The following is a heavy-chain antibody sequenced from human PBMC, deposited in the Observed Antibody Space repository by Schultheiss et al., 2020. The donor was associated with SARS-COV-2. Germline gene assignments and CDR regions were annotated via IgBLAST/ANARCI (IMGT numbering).Heavy chain of an antibody. CDR1: GGSISSYF. Sequence: SQTLSLTCTVSGGSISSYFWGWVRQSPGKGLEWIGYIYYSGSTNYNPSLKSRVTISVDTSKNQFSLKLSSVTAADTAVYYCARVDYGYSYGYYFDYWGQGTLVTVSS. D-gene: IGHD5-18*01. V-gene: IGHV4-59*12. J-gene: IGHJ4*02. CDR2: IYYSGST. CDR3: ARVDYGYSYGYYFDY.